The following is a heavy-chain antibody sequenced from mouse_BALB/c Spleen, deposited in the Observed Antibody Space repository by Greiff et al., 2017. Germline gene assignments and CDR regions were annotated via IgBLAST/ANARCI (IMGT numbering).Heavy chain of an antibody. CDR2: INPSSGYT. V-gene: IGHV1-4*02. J-gene: IGHJ3*01. D-gene: IGHD2-4*01. CDR1: GYTFTSYT. Sequence: VQLQQSAAELARPGASVKMSCKASGYTFTSYTMHWVKQRPGQGLEWIGYINPSSGYTEYNQKFKDKTTLTADKSSSTAYMQLSSLTSEDSAVYYCARKGYDYDVFAYWGQGTLVTVSA. CDR3: ARKGYDYDVFAY.